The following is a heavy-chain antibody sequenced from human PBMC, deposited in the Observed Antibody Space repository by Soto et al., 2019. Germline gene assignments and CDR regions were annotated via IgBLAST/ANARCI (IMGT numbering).Heavy chain of an antibody. D-gene: IGHD6-13*01. Sequence: QPGGSLRLCCASSGFSFSSSGMLWVRQAPGKGLECVAVIWYDGSNKYYADSVKGRLTISRDNSKNTLFLQMDSLRAEDTAVYYCAKSAGKGGLAAPIDYWGQGSLVTVSS. CDR3: AKSAGKGGLAAPIDY. J-gene: IGHJ4*02. CDR1: GFSFSSSG. V-gene: IGHV3-33*06. CDR2: IWYDGSNK.